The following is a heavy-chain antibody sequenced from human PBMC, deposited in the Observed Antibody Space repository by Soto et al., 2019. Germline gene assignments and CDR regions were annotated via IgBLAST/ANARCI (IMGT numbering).Heavy chain of an antibody. Sequence: GGSMRLSCAASGFTFSSYAVSWVRQAPEKGLEWVSAISGSGGSTYYADSVKGRFTISRDNSKNTLYLQMNSLRAEDTAVYYCAKARAPFTWDFDYWGQGTLVTVSS. CDR3: AKARAPFTWDFDY. CDR2: ISGSGGST. CDR1: GFTFSSYA. J-gene: IGHJ4*02. D-gene: IGHD3-10*01. V-gene: IGHV3-23*01.